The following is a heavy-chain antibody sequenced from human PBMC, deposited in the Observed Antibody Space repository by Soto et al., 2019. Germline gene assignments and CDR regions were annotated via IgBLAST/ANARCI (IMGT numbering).Heavy chain of an antibody. CDR2: ISGSGGST. V-gene: IGHV3-23*01. J-gene: IGHJ3*02. CDR3: AKDEGYYYGSGSPSDI. CDR1: GFTFSSGA. D-gene: IGHD3-10*01. Sequence: GGSLRLSCAASGFTFSSGAMSWVRQAPGKGLEWVSAISGSGGSTYYADSVKGRFTISRDNSKNTLYLQMNSLRAEDTAVYYCAKDEGYYYGSGSPSDIWGQGTMVTVSS.